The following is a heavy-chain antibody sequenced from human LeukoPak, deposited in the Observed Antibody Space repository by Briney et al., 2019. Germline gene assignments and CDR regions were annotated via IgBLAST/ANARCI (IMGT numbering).Heavy chain of an antibody. CDR1: GYTFVDHY. Sequence: ASVKVSCKPSGYTFVDHYLHWVRQAPGQGLESLGWIDPDTGDTNYPQKFQGRVTMTRDTSSSTAYMELNRLRSDDTAVYYCARAGHNSNSGGYDFWGLGTLVTVSS. D-gene: IGHD3-22*01. V-gene: IGHV1-2*02. CDR3: ARAGHNSNSGGYDF. CDR2: IDPDTGDT. J-gene: IGHJ4*02.